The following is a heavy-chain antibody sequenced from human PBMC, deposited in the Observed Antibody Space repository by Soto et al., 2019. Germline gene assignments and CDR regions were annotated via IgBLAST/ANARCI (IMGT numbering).Heavy chain of an antibody. CDR2: IIPILGIA. D-gene: IGHD3-10*01. J-gene: IGHJ6*02. CDR1: GGTFSSYT. Sequence: GASVKVSCKASGGTFSSYTISWVRQAPGQGLEWMGRIIPILGIANYAQKFQGRVTITADKSTSTAYMELSSLRSEDTAVYYCARGRSSSGSYYYYGMDVWGQGTTVTVSS. CDR3: ARGRSSSGSYYYYGMDV. V-gene: IGHV1-69*02.